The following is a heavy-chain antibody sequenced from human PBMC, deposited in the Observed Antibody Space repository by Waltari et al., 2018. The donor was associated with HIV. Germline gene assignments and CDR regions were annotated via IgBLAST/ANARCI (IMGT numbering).Heavy chain of an antibody. CDR3: TTFEMGTTRNF. CDR1: GITLKNPG. Sequence: VQLVESGGALVTPGGSLKISCAVAGITLKNPGLSWGRQAPRKGLQWLGHIRSKTDGGATDYAAPLSGRFAISTDDFNNTMFLEMKTLKVDDTAVYYCTTFEMGTTRNFWGQGTLVTVSS. J-gene: IGHJ4*02. D-gene: IGHD1-26*01. CDR2: IRSKTDGGAT. V-gene: IGHV3-15*02.